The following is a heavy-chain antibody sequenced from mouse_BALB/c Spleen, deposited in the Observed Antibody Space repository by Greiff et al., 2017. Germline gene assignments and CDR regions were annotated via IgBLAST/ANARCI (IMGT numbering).Heavy chain of an antibody. V-gene: IGHV5-17*02. CDR3: ARERTGAMDY. CDR1: GFTFSSFG. J-gene: IGHJ4*01. CDR2: ISSGSSTI. Sequence: EVKLEESGGGLVQPGGSRKLSCAASGFTFSSFGMHWVRQAPAKGLEWVAYISSGSSTIYYADTVKGRFTISRDNPKNTLFLQMTSLRSEDTAMYYCARERTGAMDYWGQGTSVTVSS.